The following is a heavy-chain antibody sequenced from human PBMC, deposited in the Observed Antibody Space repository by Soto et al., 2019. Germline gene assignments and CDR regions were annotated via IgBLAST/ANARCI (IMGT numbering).Heavy chain of an antibody. D-gene: IGHD1-26*01. J-gene: IGHJ4*02. V-gene: IGHV4-39*01. CDR1: GGSISSSSYY. Sequence: PSENLYLTCTVYGGSISSSSYYWGWIRQPPGKGLEWIGSIYYSGSTYYNPSLKSRVTISVDTSKNQFSLKLSSVTAADTAVYYCARLSGSYEYYFDYWGQGTLVTVS. CDR3: ARLSGSYEYYFDY. CDR2: IYYSGST.